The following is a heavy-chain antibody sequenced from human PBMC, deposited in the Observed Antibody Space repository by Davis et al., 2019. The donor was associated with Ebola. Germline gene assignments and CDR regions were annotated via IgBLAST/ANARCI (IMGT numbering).Heavy chain of an antibody. CDR1: GGSVSSGSYY. CDR2: IYYSGST. CDR3: ARAVENFDY. D-gene: IGHD6-19*01. V-gene: IGHV4-61*01. J-gene: IGHJ4*02. Sequence: PSEPLSLTCTVPGGSVSSGSYYWSWIRQPPGKGLEWIGYIYYSGSTNYNPSLKSRVTISVDTSKNQFSLKLSSVTAADTAVYYCARAVENFDYWGQGTLVTVSS.